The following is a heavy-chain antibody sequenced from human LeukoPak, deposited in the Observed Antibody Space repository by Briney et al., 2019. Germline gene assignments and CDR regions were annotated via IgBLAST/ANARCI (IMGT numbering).Heavy chain of an antibody. V-gene: IGHV4-59*01. CDR2: IYYSGSTDYT. CDR1: GGSISRYY. J-gene: IGHJ5*02. Sequence: PSETLSLTCTVSGGSISRYYWSWIRQPPGKGLEWIGHIYYSGSTDYTDYSPSLKSRVTISVDTSKNQFSLKLSSVTAADTALYYCGREGPSEGVLWGWFAPWGRGTRVTVSS. D-gene: IGHD3-16*01. CDR3: GREGPSEGVLWGWFAP.